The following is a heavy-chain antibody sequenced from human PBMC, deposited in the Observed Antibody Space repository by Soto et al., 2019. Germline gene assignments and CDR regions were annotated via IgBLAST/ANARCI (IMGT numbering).Heavy chain of an antibody. V-gene: IGHV4-59*01. Sequence: ASETLSLTCTVSGGSISSYYWSWIRQPPGKGLEWIGYIYYSGSTNYNPSLKSRVTISVDTSKNQFSLKLSSVTAADTAVYYCASTELRDGYNLLVDYYGMDVWGQGTTVTVSS. CDR2: IYYSGST. CDR1: GGSISSYY. D-gene: IGHD5-12*01. CDR3: ASTELRDGYNLLVDYYGMDV. J-gene: IGHJ6*02.